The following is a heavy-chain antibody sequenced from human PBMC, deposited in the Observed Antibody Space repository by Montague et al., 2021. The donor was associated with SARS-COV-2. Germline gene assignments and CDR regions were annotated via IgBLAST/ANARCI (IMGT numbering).Heavy chain of an antibody. Sequence: SETLSLTCTVSGGSISSSSYYWGWIRQPPGKRLEWIGSIYYSGYTHYSPSLKSRVTISVDTSKSYVSLRVSSVTAADTAVYYCASSGSWGIFDPWGQGTLVIVSS. V-gene: IGHV4-39*07. CDR3: ASSGSWGIFDP. CDR1: GGSISSSSYY. J-gene: IGHJ5*02. D-gene: IGHD6-13*01. CDR2: IYYSGYT.